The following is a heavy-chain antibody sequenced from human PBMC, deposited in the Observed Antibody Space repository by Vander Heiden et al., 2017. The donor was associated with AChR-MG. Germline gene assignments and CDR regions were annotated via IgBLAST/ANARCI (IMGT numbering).Heavy chain of an antibody. J-gene: IGHJ4*02. V-gene: IGHV2-5*01. CDR1: GFSLTTPGVG. Sequence: QITLKESGLTLVKPTQTLTLTCTLSGFSLTTPGVGVGWIRQPPGKALEWLALIYYNDDSRFSPPLKSRLYITKDTSKNQVFLTMTNMDPVDTATYYCAHTLSGDTVTATFDYWGQGILGSVSS. D-gene: IGHD2-15*01. CDR3: AHTLSGDTVTATFDY. CDR2: IYYNDDS.